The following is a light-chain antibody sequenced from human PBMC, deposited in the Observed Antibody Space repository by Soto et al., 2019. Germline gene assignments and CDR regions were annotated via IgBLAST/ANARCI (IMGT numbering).Light chain of an antibody. Sequence: EIVFTQSPGILSLSPGERATLSCRASQSVSNDFLAWSQQKTGQAPRLLIYGASTRATDVPERFSGSRSGADFTLSISRLEPEDFAVYYCQQYGSSPPRTFGQGTKVDIK. CDR1: QSVSNDF. V-gene: IGKV3-20*01. CDR3: QQYGSSPPRT. J-gene: IGKJ1*01. CDR2: GAS.